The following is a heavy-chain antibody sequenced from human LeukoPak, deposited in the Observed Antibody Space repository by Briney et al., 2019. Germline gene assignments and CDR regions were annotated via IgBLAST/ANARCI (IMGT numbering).Heavy chain of an antibody. Sequence: GGSLRLSCAASGFTFTSYGMQFSSYGMRWVRQAPGKGLEWVAFIRSDGRNTYYADSVKGRFTISRDNTKNTLYLQMNSLRAEDTAVYYCAKLKINYYHYMDVWGKGTTVIVSS. D-gene: IGHD3-16*01. CDR3: AKLKINYYHYMDV. CDR1: GFTFTSYGMQFSSYG. V-gene: IGHV3-30*02. CDR2: IRSDGRNT. J-gene: IGHJ6*03.